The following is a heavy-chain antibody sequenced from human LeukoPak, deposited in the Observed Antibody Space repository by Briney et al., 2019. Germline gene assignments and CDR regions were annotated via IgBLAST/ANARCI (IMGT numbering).Heavy chain of an antibody. V-gene: IGHV4-61*02. CDR2: IYTSGST. Sequence: SETLSLTCTVSGGSIGSGSYYWSWIRQPAGKGLEWIGRIYTSGSTNYNPSLKSRVTISVDTSKNQFSLKLSSVTAADTAVYYCAREAVVFTAFYYYYYMDVWGKGTTVTVSS. CDR1: GGSIGSGSYY. J-gene: IGHJ6*03. CDR3: AREAVVFTAFYYYYYMDV. D-gene: IGHD6-19*01.